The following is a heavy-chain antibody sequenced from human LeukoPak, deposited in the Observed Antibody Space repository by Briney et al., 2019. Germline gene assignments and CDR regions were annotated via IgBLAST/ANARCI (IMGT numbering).Heavy chain of an antibody. Sequence: SVKVSCKASGGTFSSYAISWVRQAPGQGLEWMGGIIPIFGTANYAQKFQGRVTITADESTSTAYMELSSLRSEDTAVYYCARVDGVVVPAAIEGDYWGQGTLVTVSS. J-gene: IGHJ4*02. V-gene: IGHV1-69*13. CDR1: GGTFSSYA. CDR3: ARVDGVVVPAAIEGDY. D-gene: IGHD2-2*03. CDR2: IIPIFGTA.